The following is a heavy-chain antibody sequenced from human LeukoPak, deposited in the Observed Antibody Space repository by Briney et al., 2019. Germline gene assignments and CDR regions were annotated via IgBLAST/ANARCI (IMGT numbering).Heavy chain of an antibody. Sequence: ASVKVSCKASGYTFTSYGITRLRQAPGQGPEWMGWISPNNAKTDSAQNFQGRVSMTTDTSTSTAYMELRRLRSDDTAVYYCARVVRGDCHTGTCFSWFDPWSQGTLVTVSS. V-gene: IGHV1-18*01. CDR3: ARVVRGDCHTGTCFSWFDP. J-gene: IGHJ5*02. D-gene: IGHD3-10*02. CDR2: ISPNNAKT. CDR1: GYTFTSYG.